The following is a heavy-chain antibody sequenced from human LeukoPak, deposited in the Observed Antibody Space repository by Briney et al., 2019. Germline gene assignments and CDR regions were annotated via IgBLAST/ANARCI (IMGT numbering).Heavy chain of an antibody. Sequence: PSETLSLTCAVYGGSFSGYYWSWIRQPPGKGLEWIGEINHSGSTNYNPSLKSRVTISVDTSKNQFSLKLSSVTAADTAVYYCARSAGGYSYGDIDYWGQGTLVTVSS. V-gene: IGHV4-34*01. J-gene: IGHJ4*02. D-gene: IGHD5-18*01. CDR3: ARSAGGYSYGDIDY. CDR1: GGSFSGYY. CDR2: INHSGST.